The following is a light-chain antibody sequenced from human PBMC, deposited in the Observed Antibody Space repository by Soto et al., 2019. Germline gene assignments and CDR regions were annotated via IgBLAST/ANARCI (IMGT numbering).Light chain of an antibody. CDR1: QSVSSY. V-gene: IGKV3-11*01. J-gene: IGKJ5*01. Sequence: DIALAQSPAALCLSPGERAILSGRASQSVSSYLAWYQQKPGQAPRLLIYDASTRATGIPARFSGSGSGTDFSLTIRSLEPEDFAVYYCQQSSNWPSINCGQGTRLEI. CDR3: QQSSNWPSIN. CDR2: DAS.